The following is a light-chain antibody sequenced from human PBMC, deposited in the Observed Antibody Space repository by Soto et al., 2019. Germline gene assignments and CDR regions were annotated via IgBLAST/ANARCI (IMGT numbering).Light chain of an antibody. Sequence: EIALTQSPATLSLSPGERATLSCRASQSISNYLAWYQHKPGQAPRLLIYDTSTRASGIPARFSGSGSGTDFPLTISRLEAEDFAVYYCLHRYNWPLTFGGGTKVEIK. CDR2: DTS. J-gene: IGKJ4*01. V-gene: IGKV3-11*01. CDR1: QSISNY. CDR3: LHRYNWPLT.